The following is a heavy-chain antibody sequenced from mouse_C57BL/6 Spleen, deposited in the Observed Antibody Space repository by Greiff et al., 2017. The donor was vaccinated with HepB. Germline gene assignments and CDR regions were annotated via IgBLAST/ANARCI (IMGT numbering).Heavy chain of an antibody. Sequence: EVQLVESGGGLVQPGGSLKLSCAASGFTFSDYYMYWVRQTPEKRLEWVAYISNGGGSTYYPDTVKGRFTISRDNAKNTLYLQMSRLKSEDTAMYYCARQKGSNLFYYAMDYWGQGTSVTVSS. CDR2: ISNGGGST. V-gene: IGHV5-12*01. J-gene: IGHJ4*01. CDR3: ARQKGSNLFYYAMDY. D-gene: IGHD2-5*01. CDR1: GFTFSDYY.